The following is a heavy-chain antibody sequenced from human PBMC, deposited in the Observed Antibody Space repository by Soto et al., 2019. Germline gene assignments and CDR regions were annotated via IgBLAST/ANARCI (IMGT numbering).Heavy chain of an antibody. CDR1: GGTFSNYA. D-gene: IGHD2-15*01. CDR2: IIPIFGTT. J-gene: IGHJ5*02. CDR3: AKDGGREGYFGNWFDP. V-gene: IGHV1-69*15. Sequence: QVQLVQSGAEVKKPGSSVKVSCKASGGTFSNYAITWVRQAPGQGLEWLGRIIPIFGTTDYAQKFQGRVAITADEYTSTAYMELSSLRSDDTAVYYCAKDGGREGYFGNWFDPWGQGTLVTVSS.